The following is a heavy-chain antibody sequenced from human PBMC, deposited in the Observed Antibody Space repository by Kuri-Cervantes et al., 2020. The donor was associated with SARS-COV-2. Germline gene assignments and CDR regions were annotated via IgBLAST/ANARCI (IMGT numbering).Heavy chain of an antibody. D-gene: IGHD5-24*01. J-gene: IGHJ4*02. CDR1: GFSFSGYS. Sequence: GESLKISCAASGFSFSGYSMNWVRQAPGKGLEWVASISRLSDYIYYADSLKGRFTISRDNANTSLFLQMDSLRAEDTALYYCARGPRWPGRAYYLGYWGQGTLVTVSS. V-gene: IGHV3-21*01. CDR2: ISRLSDYI. CDR3: ARGPRWPGRAYYLGY.